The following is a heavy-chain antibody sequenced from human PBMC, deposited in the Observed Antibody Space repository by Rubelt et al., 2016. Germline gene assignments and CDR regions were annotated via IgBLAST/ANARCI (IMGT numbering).Heavy chain of an antibody. Sequence: QVQLQQWGAGLLKPSETLSLTCAVYGGSFSGYYWSWIRQPPGKGLEWIGEINHSGSTNYNPSLKSRVTISVDTAKNRVSRKLGSVTAADTAVYYCARVKGRQWLGRGYFDYWGQGTLVTVSS. D-gene: IGHD6-19*01. CDR3: ARVKGRQWLGRGYFDY. CDR2: INHSGST. V-gene: IGHV4-34*01. CDR1: GGSFSGYY. J-gene: IGHJ4*02.